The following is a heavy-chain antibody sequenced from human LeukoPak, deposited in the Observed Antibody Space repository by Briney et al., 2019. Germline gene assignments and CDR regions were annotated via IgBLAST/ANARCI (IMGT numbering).Heavy chain of an antibody. V-gene: IGHV3-30*02. D-gene: IGHD3-10*01. CDR2: IRYDGSNK. CDR1: GFTFSSYG. J-gene: IGHJ6*03. CDR3: AKDPGGSSILDYYNYMDV. Sequence: GGSVSLSCAASGFTFSSYGMHWVRQAPGKGLEWVAFIRYDGSNKYYADSVKGRFTISRDNSKNTLYLQMNSLRAEDTAVYYCAKDPGGSSILDYYNYMDVWGKGTTVSVSS.